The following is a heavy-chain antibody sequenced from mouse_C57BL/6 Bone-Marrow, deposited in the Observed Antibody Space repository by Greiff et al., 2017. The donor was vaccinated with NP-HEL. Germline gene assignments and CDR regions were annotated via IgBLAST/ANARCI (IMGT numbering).Heavy chain of an antibody. CDR1: GYSLTDYY. J-gene: IGHJ3*01. V-gene: IGHV1-75*01. CDR3: ARGDY. Sequence: VPLQQSGPDLLKPSASVKISCKVSGYSLTDYYINWVKHRPGQGLERIGWIFPGSGSTYYNEKFMGKATLAVDKSSSTAYMLLISLTSEDSAVYFFARGDYWGQGTLVTVSA. CDR2: IFPGSGST.